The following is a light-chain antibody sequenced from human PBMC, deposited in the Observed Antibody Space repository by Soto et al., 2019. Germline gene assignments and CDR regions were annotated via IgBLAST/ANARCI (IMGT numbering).Light chain of an antibody. CDR2: EGT. J-gene: IGLJ1*01. CDR1: PSNVGGYNL. CDR3: CSYAGNGDV. V-gene: IGLV2-23*01. Sequence: QSVLTQPASVSGSPGQSITISCTGTPSNVGGYNLVSWYQQHPGRAPELIIYEGTQRPSGVSARFSGSKSGNTASLTISGLQADDEADYYCCSYAGNGDVFGTGTKVTVL.